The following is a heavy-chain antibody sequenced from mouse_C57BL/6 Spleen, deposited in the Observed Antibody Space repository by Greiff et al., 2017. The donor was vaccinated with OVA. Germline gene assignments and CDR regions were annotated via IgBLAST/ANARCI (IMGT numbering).Heavy chain of an antibody. V-gene: IGHV14-4*01. D-gene: IGHD1-1*01. J-gene: IGHJ1*03. Sequence: EVMLVESGAELVRPGASVKLSCTASGFNIKDDYMHWVKQRPEQGLEWIGWIDPENGDTEYASKFQGKATITADTSSNTAYLQLSSLTSEDTAVYYCTPYGSSYSWYFDVWGTGTTVTVSS. CDR3: TPYGSSYSWYFDV. CDR2: IDPENGDT. CDR1: GFNIKDDY.